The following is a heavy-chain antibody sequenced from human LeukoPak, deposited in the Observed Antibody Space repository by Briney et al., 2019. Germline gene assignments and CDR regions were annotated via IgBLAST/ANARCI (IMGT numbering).Heavy chain of an antibody. D-gene: IGHD3-22*01. J-gene: IGHJ4*02. CDR3: AREVSMIVFDY. CDR2: IYYSGST. Sequence: SETLSLTCTVSGGSISSYYWSWIRQPPGKGLEWIGYIYYSGSTNYNPSLKGRVTISVDTSKNQFSLKLSSVTAADTAVYYCAREVSMIVFDYWGQGTLVTVSS. CDR1: GGSISSYY. V-gene: IGHV4-59*01.